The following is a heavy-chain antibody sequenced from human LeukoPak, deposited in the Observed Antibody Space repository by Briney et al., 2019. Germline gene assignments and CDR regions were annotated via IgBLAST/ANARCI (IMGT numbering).Heavy chain of an antibody. V-gene: IGHV4-39*07. CDR3: ARALAYCGGDCYSRSYYFDY. Sequence: SETLSLTCTVSGGSISSSSYYWGWIRQPPGRGLEWIGSIYYSGSTYYNPSLKSRVTISVDTSKNQFSLELSSVTAADTAVYYCARALAYCGGDCYSRSYYFDYWGQGTLVTVSS. CDR1: GGSISSSSYY. D-gene: IGHD2-21*02. J-gene: IGHJ4*02. CDR2: IYYSGST.